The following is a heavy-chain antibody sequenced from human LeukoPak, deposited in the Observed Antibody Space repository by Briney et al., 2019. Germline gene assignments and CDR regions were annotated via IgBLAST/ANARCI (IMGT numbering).Heavy chain of an antibody. Sequence: PGGSLRLSCAGSGFTLSNYEMNWVRQAPGKGLEWVSYLSSSGTMMSYADSVKGRFTISRDNAKNLLYLQMNSLRAEDTAVYYCARGPTELDYWGQGTLVTVSS. D-gene: IGHD2-21*02. CDR2: LSSSGTMM. V-gene: IGHV3-48*03. CDR1: GFTLSNYE. CDR3: ARGPTELDY. J-gene: IGHJ4*02.